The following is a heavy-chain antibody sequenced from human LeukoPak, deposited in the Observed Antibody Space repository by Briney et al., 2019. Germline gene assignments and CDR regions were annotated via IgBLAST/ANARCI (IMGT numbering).Heavy chain of an antibody. CDR3: AKAFGTNGYFQLPIDF. V-gene: IGHV3-23*01. J-gene: IGHJ4*02. CDR1: AFTFSSYG. D-gene: IGHD2-8*01. Sequence: GGSLRLSCAASAFTFSSYGMSWVRQAPGKGLECVSAITAPGDATYYADSVKGRFSISRDNSKNTLYLLLNSLRVEDTALYYCAKAFGTNGYFQLPIDFWGQGTLVTVSS. CDR2: ITAPGDAT.